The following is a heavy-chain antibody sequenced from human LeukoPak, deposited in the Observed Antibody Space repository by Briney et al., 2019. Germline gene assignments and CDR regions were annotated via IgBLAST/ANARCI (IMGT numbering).Heavy chain of an antibody. Sequence: SETLSLTCTVSGASIGHYYWSWIRQPAGKGLEWIGRTHTSGSANYNPSLKSRVTMSVDTSKNQFSLKLTSVTAADTAVYYCARGRWKTGMDSPYYFDFWGQGTLVTVSS. J-gene: IGHJ4*02. V-gene: IGHV4-4*07. CDR2: THTSGSA. D-gene: IGHD2-2*03. CDR3: ARGRWKTGMDSPYYFDF. CDR1: GASIGHYY.